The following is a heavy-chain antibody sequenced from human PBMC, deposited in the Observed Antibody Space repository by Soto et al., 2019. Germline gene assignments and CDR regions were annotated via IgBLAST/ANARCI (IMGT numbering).Heavy chain of an antibody. V-gene: IGHV4-59*01. CDR1: GGSIISYY. CDR2: TYYSGST. J-gene: IGHJ4*02. Sequence: SETLSLTCTVSGGSIISYYWSWIRQPPGKGLEWIGYTYYSGSTNYNPSLKSRVTISVDTSKNQFSLKLSSVTAADTAVYYCARHLRLDYWGQGTLVTVSS. D-gene: IGHD4-17*01. CDR3: ARHLRLDY.